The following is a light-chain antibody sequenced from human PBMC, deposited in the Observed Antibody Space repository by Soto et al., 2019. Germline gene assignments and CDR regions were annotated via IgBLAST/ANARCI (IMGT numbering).Light chain of an antibody. V-gene: IGLV2-8*01. CDR1: SSDVGAYKY. CDR2: EVS. Sequence: QSALTQPPSASGSPGQSVTISCTGTSSDVGAYKYVSWYQQYPGKAPKLMIYEVSKRPSGVPDRFSGSKSGNTASLTVSGLQAEDEADYYCTSYVGSNIRVFGGGTKLPV. J-gene: IGLJ3*02. CDR3: TSYVGSNIRV.